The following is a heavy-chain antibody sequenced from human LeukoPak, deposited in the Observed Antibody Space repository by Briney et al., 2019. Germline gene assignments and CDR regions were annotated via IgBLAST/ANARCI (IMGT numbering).Heavy chain of an antibody. V-gene: IGHV4-39*07. Sequence: PSETLSLTCIVSGGSISSSSYYWGWIRHPPGKRLEWIGNIYYSGNTYYNPSLKSRVTISLDTSKNQFSLKLSSVTAADTAVYYCARRSGDWFDPWGQGTLVTVSS. CDR3: ARRSGDWFDP. D-gene: IGHD3-10*01. CDR1: GGSISSSSYY. CDR2: IYYSGNT. J-gene: IGHJ5*02.